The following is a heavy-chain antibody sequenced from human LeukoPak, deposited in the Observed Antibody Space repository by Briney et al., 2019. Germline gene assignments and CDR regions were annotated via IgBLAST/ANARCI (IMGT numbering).Heavy chain of an antibody. V-gene: IGHV3-7*01. J-gene: IGHJ4*02. CDR3: VRDRSRLIY. D-gene: IGHD2-21*01. Sequence: GGSLRLSGAVSGFTFSSFWMSWVRQAPGKGLEWVAAIKEDGSEKNYVDSVKGRFTISRDNAKNSLFLQMNSLRPEDTAVYYCVRDRSRLIYWGQGTQVTVSS. CDR1: GFTFSSFW. CDR2: IKEDGSEK.